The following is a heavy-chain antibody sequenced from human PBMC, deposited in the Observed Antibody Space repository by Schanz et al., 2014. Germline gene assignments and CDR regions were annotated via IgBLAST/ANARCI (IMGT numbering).Heavy chain of an antibody. Sequence: EVQLVESGGGLVKPGGSLRLSCAASGFTFSTYWMSWVRQAPGKGLEWVANIKQDESERSYVDSVKGRFTISRDDAKNSLYLQMNSLRAEDTALYYCAKDRQTTVNRVGYYYGMDVWGQGTTVTVSS. J-gene: IGHJ6*02. D-gene: IGHD4-4*01. CDR2: IKQDESER. CDR1: GFTFSTYW. V-gene: IGHV3-7*03. CDR3: AKDRQTTVNRVGYYYGMDV.